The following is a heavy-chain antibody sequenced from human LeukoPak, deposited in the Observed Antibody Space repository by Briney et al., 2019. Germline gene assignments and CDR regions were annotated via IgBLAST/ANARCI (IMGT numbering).Heavy chain of an antibody. J-gene: IGHJ4*02. D-gene: IGHD3-9*01. CDR2: ISYDGSNK. V-gene: IGHV3-30*18. CDR1: GFTFSSFG. CDR3: AKVPPGDYDILTGYFDY. Sequence: GGSLRPSCAASGFTFSSFGMHWVRQAPGKGLEWVAVISYDGSNKYYADSVKGRFTISRDNSKNTLYLQMNSLRAEDTAVYYCAKVPPGDYDILTGYFDYWGQGTLVTVSS.